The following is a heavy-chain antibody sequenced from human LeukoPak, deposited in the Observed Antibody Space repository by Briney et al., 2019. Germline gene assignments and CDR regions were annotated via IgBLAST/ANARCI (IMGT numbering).Heavy chain of an antibody. D-gene: IGHD3-22*01. CDR3: ARDDGDSSGYYANWFDP. CDR1: GGSISSYY. J-gene: IGHJ5*02. CDR2: IYYSGST. Sequence: PSETLSLTCTVSGGSISSYYWSWIRQPPGKGLEWIGYIYYSGSTNYNPSLKSRVTISVDTSKNQFSLKLSSVTAADTAVYYCARDDGDSSGYYANWFDPWGQGTLVTVSS. V-gene: IGHV4-59*01.